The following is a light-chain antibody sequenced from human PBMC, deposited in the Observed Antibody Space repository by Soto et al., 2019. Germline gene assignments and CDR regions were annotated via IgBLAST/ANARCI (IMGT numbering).Light chain of an antibody. CDR3: SSYAGSDVFV. J-gene: IGLJ1*01. Sequence: QSALTQPPSASGSPGQSVTISCTGTSRDVGDYNYVSWYQQHPGKAPKLMIYEVNKRPSGVPDRFSGSKAGNTASLTVFGLQAEDEADYYCSSYAGSDVFVFGTGTKLTVL. CDR1: SRDVGDYNY. CDR2: EVN. V-gene: IGLV2-8*01.